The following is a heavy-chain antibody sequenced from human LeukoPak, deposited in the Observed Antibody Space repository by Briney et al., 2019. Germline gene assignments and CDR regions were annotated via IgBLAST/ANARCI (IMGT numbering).Heavy chain of an antibody. CDR2: INHSGST. J-gene: IGHJ4*02. CDR3: ARQTGSGLFILP. D-gene: IGHD3/OR15-3a*01. CDR1: GDSISSSNW. Sequence: SETLSLTCAVSGDSISSSNWWNWVRQPPGKGLEWIGEINHSGSTNYNPSLKSRVTISVDTSKNQFSLKLSSVTAADTAVYYCARQTGSGLFILPGGQGTLVTVSS. V-gene: IGHV4-4*02.